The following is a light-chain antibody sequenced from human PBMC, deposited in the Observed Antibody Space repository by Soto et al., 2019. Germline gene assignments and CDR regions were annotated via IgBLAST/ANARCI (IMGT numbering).Light chain of an antibody. CDR1: QGISTW. Sequence: DIHMTQSASSVSASVGDSVTITCRASQGISTWLAWYQQKPGKAPNLLIYAASSLQSGVPSRFSGSGSGTDFTLTISSLQTEDFVTYYCQQVNSFPLTFGGGTKVDIK. J-gene: IGKJ4*01. CDR3: QQVNSFPLT. V-gene: IGKV1-12*01. CDR2: AAS.